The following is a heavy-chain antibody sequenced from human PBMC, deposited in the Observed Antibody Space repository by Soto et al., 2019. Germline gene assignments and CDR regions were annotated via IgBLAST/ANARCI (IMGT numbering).Heavy chain of an antibody. CDR3: ARDHGPYYYGSGSYLPDY. D-gene: IGHD3-10*01. V-gene: IGHV1-18*01. CDR1: GYTFTSYG. J-gene: IGHJ4*02. Sequence: ASVKVSCKASGYTFTSYGISCVRQAPGQGLEWMGWISAYNGNTNYAQKLQGRVTMTTDTSTSTAYMELRSLRSDDTAVYYCARDHGPYYYGSGSYLPDYWGQGTLVTVSS. CDR2: ISAYNGNT.